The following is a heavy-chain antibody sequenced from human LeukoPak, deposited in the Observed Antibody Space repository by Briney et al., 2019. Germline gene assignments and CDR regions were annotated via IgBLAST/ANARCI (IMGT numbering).Heavy chain of an antibody. D-gene: IGHD3-9*01. CDR3: ARIISTGPHPYNWFDP. CDR2: IYYSGTT. V-gene: IGHV4-31*03. CDR1: GGSVSSGSYY. Sequence: KPSETLSLTCTVSGGSVSSGSYYWSWIRQLPGKGLEWIGYIYYSGTTYYNPSLKSRLTMSLDTSKNQFSVNLSSVTAADTAVYYCARIISTGPHPYNWFDPWGQGTLVTVSS. J-gene: IGHJ5*02.